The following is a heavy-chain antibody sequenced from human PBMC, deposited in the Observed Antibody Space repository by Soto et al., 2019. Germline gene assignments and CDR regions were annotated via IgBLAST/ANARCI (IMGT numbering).Heavy chain of an antibody. J-gene: IGHJ6*02. D-gene: IGHD3-10*01. CDR3: ARSPDKTYYYGSGKKYYYYGMDV. V-gene: IGHV1-18*01. CDR2: ISAYNGNT. Sequence: EASVKVSCKASGYTFTSYGISWVRQAPGQGLERMGWISAYNGNTNYAQKLQGRVTMTTDTSTSTAYMELRSLRSDDTAVYYCARSPDKTYYYGSGKKYYYYGMDVWGQGTTVTVSS. CDR1: GYTFTSYG.